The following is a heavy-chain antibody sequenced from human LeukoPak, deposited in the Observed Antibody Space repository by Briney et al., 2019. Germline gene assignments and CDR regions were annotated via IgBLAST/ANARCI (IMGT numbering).Heavy chain of an antibody. V-gene: IGHV3-66*01. Sequence: GGSLRLSCAASGFTFSSYSMNWVRQAPGKGLEWVSVIYSGGSTYYADSVKGRFTISRDNAKNSLYLQMNSLRAEDTAVYYCARDGACTSASCFGYYYYYMDVWGKGTTVTISS. D-gene: IGHD2-2*01. J-gene: IGHJ6*03. CDR2: IYSGGST. CDR3: ARDGACTSASCFGYYYYYMDV. CDR1: GFTFSSYS.